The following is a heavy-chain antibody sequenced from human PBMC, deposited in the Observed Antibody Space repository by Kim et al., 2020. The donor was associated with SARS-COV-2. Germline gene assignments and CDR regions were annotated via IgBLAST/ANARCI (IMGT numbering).Heavy chain of an antibody. CDR1: GYTFTGYY. J-gene: IGHJ4*02. D-gene: IGHD1-1*01. V-gene: IGHV1-2*06. CDR3: ARMVRAGTDY. CDR2: INPSSGGT. Sequence: ASVKVSCKTSGYTFTGYYIHWVRQAPGQGLEWMGRINPSSGGTDFAQKFQGRVTMTRDTSINTAYMELNRLTSDDTAVYYCARMVRAGTDYWGQGTLVTVSS.